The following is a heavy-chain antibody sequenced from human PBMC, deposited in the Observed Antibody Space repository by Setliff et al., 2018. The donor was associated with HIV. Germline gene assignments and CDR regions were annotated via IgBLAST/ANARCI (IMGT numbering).Heavy chain of an antibody. V-gene: IGHV1-24*01. J-gene: IGHJ4*02. D-gene: IGHD1-26*01. CDR1: GYSLIALS. Sequence: ASVKVSCKVSGYSLIALSMHWVRQTPGKGLEWMGRFNREYGGTIYSPNFQDRVTMTEDASTDTAYMELSSLTSEDAAIYLRATDQLLLGGSYSDYWGQGTLVTVSS. CDR2: FNREYGGT. CDR3: ATDQLLLGGSYSDY.